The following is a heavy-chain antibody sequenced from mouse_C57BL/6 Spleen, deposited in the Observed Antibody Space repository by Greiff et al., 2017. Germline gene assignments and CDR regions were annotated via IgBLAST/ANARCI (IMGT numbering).Heavy chain of an antibody. Sequence: EVKLQESGAELVRPGASVKLSCTASGFNIKDDYMHWVKQRPEQGLEWIGWIDPENGDTEYASKFQGKATITADTSSNTAYLQLSSLTSEDTAVYYCTLFYGKRFAYWGQGTLVTVSA. D-gene: IGHD2-1*01. CDR3: TLFYGKRFAY. CDR2: IDPENGDT. V-gene: IGHV14-4*01. J-gene: IGHJ3*01. CDR1: GFNIKDDY.